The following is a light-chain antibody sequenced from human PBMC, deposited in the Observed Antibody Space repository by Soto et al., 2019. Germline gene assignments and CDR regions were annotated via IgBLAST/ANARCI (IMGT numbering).Light chain of an antibody. J-gene: IGKJ1*01. Sequence: DIQMTQSPSTLSASVGDRVTITCRASQSISSWLAWYQQKPGKAPKLLIYDASSLESGVPSRFSGGGSGTEFTLTISSLQPDDFATYYCQQYNSYWTSGQGTKVDIK. CDR2: DAS. V-gene: IGKV1-5*01. CDR3: QQYNSYWT. CDR1: QSISSW.